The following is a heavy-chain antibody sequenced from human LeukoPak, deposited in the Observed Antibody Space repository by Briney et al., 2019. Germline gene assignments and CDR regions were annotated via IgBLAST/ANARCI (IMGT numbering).Heavy chain of an antibody. D-gene: IGHD5-18*01. CDR2: INHSGST. CDR3: ARRGYSYGLLVY. V-gene: IGHV4-39*07. Sequence: PSETLSFTCTVSGGSISSGIYYWSWIRQPPGKGLEWIGEINHSGSTNYNPSLKSRVTISVDTSKNQFYLKLSSVTAADTAVYYCARRGYSYGLLVYWGQGTLVTVSS. CDR1: GGSISSGIYY. J-gene: IGHJ4*02.